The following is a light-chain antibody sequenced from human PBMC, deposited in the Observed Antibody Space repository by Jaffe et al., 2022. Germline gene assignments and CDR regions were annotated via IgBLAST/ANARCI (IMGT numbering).Light chain of an antibody. Sequence: DIVMTQSPDSLAVSLGERATINCKSSQSVLHSTNNKNYLAWYQQKPGQPPKLLIYWASTRESGVPDRFSGSGSGTEFTLTISSLQAEDVAVYYCQQCYSIPYTFGQGTQLEIK. CDR2: WAS. V-gene: IGKV4-1*01. CDR1: QSVLHSTNNKNY. CDR3: QQCYSIPYT. J-gene: IGKJ2*01.